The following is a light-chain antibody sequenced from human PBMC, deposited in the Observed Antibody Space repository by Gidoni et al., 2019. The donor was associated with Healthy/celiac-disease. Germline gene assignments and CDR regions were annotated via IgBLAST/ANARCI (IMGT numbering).Light chain of an antibody. V-gene: IGKV3-11*01. CDR1: QSVSSY. CDR3: QQRNT. J-gene: IGKJ2*01. CDR2: DAS. Sequence: EIVLTQSPATLSLSPGERATLSCRASQSVSSYLAWYQQKPGQAPRRLIYDASNRATGIPARFSGSGSGTDFTLTISSLEPEDFAVYYCQQRNTFXQXTKLXIK.